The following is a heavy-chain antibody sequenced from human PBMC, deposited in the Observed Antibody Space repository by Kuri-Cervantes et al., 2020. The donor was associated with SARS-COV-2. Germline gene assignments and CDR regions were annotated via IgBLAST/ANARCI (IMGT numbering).Heavy chain of an antibody. CDR1: GFAFSSVG. V-gene: IGHV3-21*01. D-gene: IGHD5-12*01. CDR2: ISSSSSYI. J-gene: IGHJ4*02. CDR3: ARAQRGLMVALDY. Sequence: GGSLRLSCAASGFAFSSVGMHWVRQAPGKGLEWVSSISSSSSYIYYADSVKGRFTISRDNAKNSLYLQMNSLRAEDTAVYYCARAQRGLMVALDYWGQGTLVTVSS.